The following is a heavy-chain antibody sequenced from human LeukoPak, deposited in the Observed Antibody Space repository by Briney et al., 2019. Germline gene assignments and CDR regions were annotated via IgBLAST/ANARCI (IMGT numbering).Heavy chain of an antibody. Sequence: PGRSLRLSCAASGFTFSSYGMHWVRQAPGKGLEWVAVIWYDGSNKYYADSVKGRFTISRDNSKNTLYLQMNSLRAEDTAVYYCARDGRYSYGHDAFDIWGQGTMVTVSS. J-gene: IGHJ3*02. CDR3: ARDGRYSYGHDAFDI. CDR1: GFTFSSYG. CDR2: IWYDGSNK. D-gene: IGHD5-18*01. V-gene: IGHV3-33*01.